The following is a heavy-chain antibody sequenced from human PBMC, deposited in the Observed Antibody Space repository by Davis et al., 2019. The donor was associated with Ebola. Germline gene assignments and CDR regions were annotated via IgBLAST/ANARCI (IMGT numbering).Heavy chain of an antibody. V-gene: IGHV3-33*08. D-gene: IGHD2-21*02. CDR3: TRSGGDPDY. J-gene: IGHJ4*02. CDR2: IWYDGSNK. CDR1: GFTFSSYG. Sequence: GESLKISCAASGFTFSSYGMHWVRQAPGKGLEWVAVIWYDGSNKYYADSVKGRFTISRDNSKNTAYLQMNSLKTEDTAVYYCTRSGGDPDYWGQGTLVTVSS.